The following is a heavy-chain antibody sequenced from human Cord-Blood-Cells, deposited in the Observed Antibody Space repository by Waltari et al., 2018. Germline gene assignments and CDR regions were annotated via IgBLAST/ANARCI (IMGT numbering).Heavy chain of an antibody. CDR3: ARADILTGYLFDY. CDR1: GFTFSSYA. CDR2: MSYDGSNK. V-gene: IGHV3-30*04. Sequence: QVQLVESGGGVVQPGRSLRLSCAASGFTFSSYAMHWVRQAPGKGLEWVGVMSYDGSNKDYADSVKGRFTISRDNSKNTLYLQMNSLRAADTAVYYCARADILTGYLFDYWGQGTLVTVSS. J-gene: IGHJ4*02. D-gene: IGHD3-9*01.